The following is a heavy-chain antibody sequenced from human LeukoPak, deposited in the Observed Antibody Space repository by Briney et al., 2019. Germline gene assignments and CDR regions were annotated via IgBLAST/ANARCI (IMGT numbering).Heavy chain of an antibody. CDR1: GGSISSYY. CDR2: MYYSGST. Sequence: SETLSLTCIVSGGSISSYYWSWIRQSPGKGLELIGFMYYSGSTNYNPSLKSRVTIAVDTSKNQFSLQLTSVTAADTAIYYCAREPRRDGYTGWYFDLWGRGTLVTVSS. V-gene: IGHV4-59*01. J-gene: IGHJ2*01. D-gene: IGHD5-24*01. CDR3: AREPRRDGYTGWYFDL.